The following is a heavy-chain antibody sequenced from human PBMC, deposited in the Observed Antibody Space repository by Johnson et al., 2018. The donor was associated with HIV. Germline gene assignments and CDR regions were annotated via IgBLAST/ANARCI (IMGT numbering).Heavy chain of an antibody. J-gene: IGHJ3*02. CDR3: ARGRGSGRDAFDI. CDR1: GFTFSSYW. V-gene: IGHV3-66*01. Sequence: VQLVESGGGFVQPGGSLRLSCAASGFTFSSYWMSWVRQAPVKGLEWVSVIYSGGSTYYADSVKGRFTISRDNSKNTLYLQMNSLRAEDTAVYYCARGRGSGRDAFDIWGQGTMVTVSS. D-gene: IGHD3-10*01. CDR2: IYSGGST.